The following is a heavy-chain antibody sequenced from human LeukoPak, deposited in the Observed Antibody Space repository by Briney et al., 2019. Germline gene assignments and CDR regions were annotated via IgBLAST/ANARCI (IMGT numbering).Heavy chain of an antibody. Sequence: PWETLSLTCTVSGGSTNSYYWNWIRQPPGKGLEWIGFFYYSGIISYNPSLKSRVTMSIDTSRNQLSLKLSSVTAADTAVYYCARDNGYTSGWGPPFDYWGQGTLVTVSS. D-gene: IGHD6-19*01. CDR1: GGSTNSYY. J-gene: IGHJ4*02. V-gene: IGHV4-59*12. CDR3: ARDNGYTSGWGPPFDY. CDR2: FYYSGII.